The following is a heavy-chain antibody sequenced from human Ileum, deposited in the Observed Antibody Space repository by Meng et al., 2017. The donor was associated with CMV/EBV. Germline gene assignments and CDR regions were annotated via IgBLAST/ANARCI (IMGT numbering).Heavy chain of an antibody. V-gene: IGHV3-48*04. CDR1: GFTFSSYS. CDR2: ISGSSTTT. J-gene: IGHJ1*01. Sequence: GGSLRLSCAASGFTFSSYSMNWVRQTPGKGLEWISYISGSSTTTYYADSVKGRFTISRDNTKNSLYLQMNSLRAEDTALYYCSRGPPAVRGYFQHWGQGTLVTVSS. CDR3: SRGPPAVRGYFQH. D-gene: IGHD2-2*01.